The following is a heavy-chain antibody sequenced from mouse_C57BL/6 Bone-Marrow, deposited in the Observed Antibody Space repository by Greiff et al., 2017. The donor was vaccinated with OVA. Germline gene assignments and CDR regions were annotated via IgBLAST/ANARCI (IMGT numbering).Heavy chain of an antibody. CDR2: IEPENGDT. CDR3: TSYGNFDY. V-gene: IGHV14-4*01. D-gene: IGHD2-1*01. Sequence: EVQVVESGAELVRPGASVKLSCTASGFNIKDDYMHWVKQRPEQGLEWIGWIEPENGDTEYASKFQGKATITADTSSNTAYLQLSSLTSEDTAVYYCTSYGNFDYWGQGTTLTVSS. CDR1: GFNIKDDY. J-gene: IGHJ2*01.